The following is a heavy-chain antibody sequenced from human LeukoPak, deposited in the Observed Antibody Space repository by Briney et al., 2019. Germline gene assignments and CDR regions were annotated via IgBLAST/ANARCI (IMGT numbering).Heavy chain of an antibody. Sequence: GGSLRLSCTASGFTVSSSYMNWVRQAPGEGLEWVSVIYSGGNSYYADSVKGRFTFSRDNSNNTLYLQMNSLRAEDTAVYYCARVAFGGVIAGAFDIWGQGTMVTVSS. V-gene: IGHV3-66*02. CDR1: GFTVSSSY. J-gene: IGHJ3*02. CDR3: ARVAFGGVIAGAFDI. CDR2: IYSGGNS. D-gene: IGHD3-16*02.